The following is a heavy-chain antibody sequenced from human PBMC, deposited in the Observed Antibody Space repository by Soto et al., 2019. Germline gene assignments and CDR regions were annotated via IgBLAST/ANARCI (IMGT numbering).Heavy chain of an antibody. J-gene: IGHJ4*02. CDR1: GGSISSSSYC. CDR3: ATLPPRIVVVVLPIPS. Sequence: SETLSLTCTVSGGSISSSSYCWGWIRQPPGKGLEWIGSIYYSGSTYYNPSLKSRVTISVDTSKNQFSLKLSSVTAADTAVYYCATLPPRIVVVVLPIPSWGQGTLVTVSS. D-gene: IGHD2-15*01. CDR2: IYYSGST. V-gene: IGHV4-39*01.